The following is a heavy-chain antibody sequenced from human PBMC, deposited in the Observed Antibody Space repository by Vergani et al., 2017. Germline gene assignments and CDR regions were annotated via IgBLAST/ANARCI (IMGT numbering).Heavy chain of an antibody. CDR1: GFTFSSYS. CDR3: AGEGYNWNDNWFDP. CDR2: ISSSSSTI. Sequence: VQLVESGGGLVQPGGSLRLSCAASGFTFSSYSMNWVRQAPGKGLEWVSYISSSSSTIYYADSVKGRCTISRDNAKNSLYLQMNSLRAEDTAVYYCAGEGYNWNDNWFDPWGQGTLVTVSS. V-gene: IGHV3-48*01. J-gene: IGHJ5*02. D-gene: IGHD1-1*01.